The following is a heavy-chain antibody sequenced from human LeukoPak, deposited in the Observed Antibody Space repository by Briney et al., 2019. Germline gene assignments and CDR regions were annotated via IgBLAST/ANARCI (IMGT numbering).Heavy chain of an antibody. CDR2: MNPNSGNT. D-gene: IGHD3-22*01. Sequence: ASVKVSCKASGYTFTSYDINWVRQATGQGLEWMGWMNPNSGNTGYAQKFQGRVTMTRNTSISTAYMELSSLRSEDTAVYYCASWFSLSSGYNDGFDIWGQGTMVTVSS. CDR3: ASWFSLSSGYNDGFDI. V-gene: IGHV1-8*01. J-gene: IGHJ3*02. CDR1: GYTFTSYD.